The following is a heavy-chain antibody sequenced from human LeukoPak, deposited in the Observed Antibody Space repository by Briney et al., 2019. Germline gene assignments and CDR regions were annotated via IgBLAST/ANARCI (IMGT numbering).Heavy chain of an antibody. D-gene: IGHD3-22*01. CDR2: INHNGNVN. CDR3: ARVGDSSGYYGYYYYYYGMDV. J-gene: IGHJ6*02. Sequence: PGGSLRLSCAASGFTFSSYWMNWARQAPGKGLEWVASINHNGNVNYYVDSVKGRFTISRGNAKNTLYLQMNSLRAEDTAVYYCARVGDSSGYYGYYYYYYGMDVWGQGTTVTVSS. V-gene: IGHV3-7*01. CDR1: GFTFSSYW.